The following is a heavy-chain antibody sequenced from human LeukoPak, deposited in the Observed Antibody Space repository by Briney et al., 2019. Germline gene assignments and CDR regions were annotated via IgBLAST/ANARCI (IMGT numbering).Heavy chain of an antibody. V-gene: IGHV1-18*01. D-gene: IGHD2-2*01. J-gene: IGHJ4*02. Sequence: ASVTVSCKASGYTFTSYGISWVRQAPGQGLEWMGWISAYNGNTNYAQKLQGRVTMTTDTSTSTAYMELRSLRSDDTAVYYCARDTVDIVVVPAAPDYWGQGTLVTVSS. CDR1: GYTFTSYG. CDR3: ARDTVDIVVVPAAPDY. CDR2: ISAYNGNT.